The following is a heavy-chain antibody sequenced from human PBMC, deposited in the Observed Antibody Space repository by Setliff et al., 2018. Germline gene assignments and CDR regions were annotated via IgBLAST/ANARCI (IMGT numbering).Heavy chain of an antibody. CDR2: ISGYNGNT. J-gene: IGHJ4*02. CDR1: GYTFISYG. D-gene: IGHD3-3*01. V-gene: IGHV1-18*01. CDR3: ARVPRLEWLLPTFDS. Sequence: ASVKVSCKTSGYTFISYGLSWMRQAPGQGLEWMGWISGYNGNTEYAQNLQGRVTMTMDTSTSTAYMELRILTSDDTAVYYCARVPRLEWLLPTFDSWGQGTLVTV.